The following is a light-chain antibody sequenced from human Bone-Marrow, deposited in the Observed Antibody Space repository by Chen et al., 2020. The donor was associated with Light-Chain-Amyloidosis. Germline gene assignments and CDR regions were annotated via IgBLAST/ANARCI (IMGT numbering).Light chain of an antibody. CDR1: QSVNNY. V-gene: IGKV3-11*01. J-gene: IGKJ5*01. CDR2: DAS. CDR3: QQRSNWPIT. Sequence: EIVLTQSPATLSLSPGERGTLSCRASQSVNNYLAWYQQKPGQAPRLLIYDASNRATGIPARFSGRGSGTGFTLTISRLGPEDFAVYYCQQRSNWPITFGQGTRLEIK.